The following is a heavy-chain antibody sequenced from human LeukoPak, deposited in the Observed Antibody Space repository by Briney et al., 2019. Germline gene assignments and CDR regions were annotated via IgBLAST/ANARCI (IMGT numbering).Heavy chain of an antibody. V-gene: IGHV3-23*01. CDR1: GFTFSSYA. J-gene: IGHJ4*02. CDR3: AKEFLFRVWSGYDY. D-gene: IGHD3-3*01. CDR2: ISGSGGST. Sequence: GGSLRLSCAASGFTFSSYAMSWVRQAPGKGLEWVSAISGSGGSTYYADSVKGRFTISRDNSKNTLYLQKNSLRAEDTAVYYCAKEFLFRVWSGYDYWGQGTLVTVSS.